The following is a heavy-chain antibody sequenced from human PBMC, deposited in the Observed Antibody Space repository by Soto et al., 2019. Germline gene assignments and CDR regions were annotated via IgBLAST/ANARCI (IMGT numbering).Heavy chain of an antibody. D-gene: IGHD5-12*01. Sequence: QVQLVQSGPEVRQPASSVKVSCKTSGGTFSSYAISWVRQAPGQGLECMGGIVPIVGTTTYAQKFQGRVTITAEEATSTAYMQLSRLRSDDTAVYYCVRVVAIPGYPDHWGQGTLVTVSS. V-gene: IGHV1-69*12. CDR3: VRVVAIPGYPDH. CDR1: GGTFSSYA. J-gene: IGHJ4*02. CDR2: IVPIVGTT.